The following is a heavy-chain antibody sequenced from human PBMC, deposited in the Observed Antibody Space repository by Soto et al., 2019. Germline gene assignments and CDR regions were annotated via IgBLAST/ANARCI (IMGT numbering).Heavy chain of an antibody. CDR2: INPNSGGT. V-gene: IGHV1-2*04. D-gene: IGHD2-2*01. Sequence: SGKVSSTAFGYTLTGYYMHGVRQAPGQGLEWMGWINPNSGGTNYAQKFQGWVTMTRDTSISTAYMELGRLRSDDKAVYYCVTYGHPVPAWGQGTLVTVSS. CDR3: VTYGHPVPA. J-gene: IGHJ5*02. CDR1: GYTLTGYY.